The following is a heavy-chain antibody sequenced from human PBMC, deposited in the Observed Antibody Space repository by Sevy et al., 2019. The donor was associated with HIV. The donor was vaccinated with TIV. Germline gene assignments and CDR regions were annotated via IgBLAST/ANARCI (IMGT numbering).Heavy chain of an antibody. Sequence: GGSLRLSCAASGFTFSSYEMNWVRQAPGKGLEWISYITLSGSTMYYADSVKGRFTISRDNAKNSLYLQMNSLRAEDTAVYYCARDRQGLTVARTAIVYWGQGTLVTVSS. CDR1: GFTFSSYE. D-gene: IGHD3-22*01. J-gene: IGHJ4*02. V-gene: IGHV3-48*03. CDR3: ARDRQGLTVARTAIVY. CDR2: ITLSGSTM.